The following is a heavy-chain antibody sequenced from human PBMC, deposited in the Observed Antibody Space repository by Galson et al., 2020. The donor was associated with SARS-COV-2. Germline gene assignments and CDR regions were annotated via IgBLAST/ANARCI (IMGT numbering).Heavy chain of an antibody. CDR2: IYYSGST. CDR3: ARAPIMITFGGVIAADAFDI. CDR1: GGSISSHY. D-gene: IGHD3-16*02. V-gene: IGHV4-59*11. J-gene: IGHJ3*02. Sequence: SETLSLTCTVSGGSISSHYCSWIRQPPGKGLEWIGYIYYSGSTNYNPSLKSRVTISVDTSKNQFSLKLSSVTAADTAVYYCARAPIMITFGGVIAADAFDIWGQGTMVTVSS.